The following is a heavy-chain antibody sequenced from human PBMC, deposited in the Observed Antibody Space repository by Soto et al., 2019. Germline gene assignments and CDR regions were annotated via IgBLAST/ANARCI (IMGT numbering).Heavy chain of an antibody. Sequence: GGSLRLSCAASGFTFSSYGMHWVRQAPGKGLEWVAVIWYDGSNKYYADSVKGRFTISRDNSKNTLYLQMNSLRAEDTAVYYCARDRAYYGSGSYLAYYYYYGMDVWGQGTTVTV. V-gene: IGHV3-33*01. CDR1: GFTFSSYG. D-gene: IGHD3-10*01. CDR2: IWYDGSNK. CDR3: ARDRAYYGSGSYLAYYYYYGMDV. J-gene: IGHJ6*02.